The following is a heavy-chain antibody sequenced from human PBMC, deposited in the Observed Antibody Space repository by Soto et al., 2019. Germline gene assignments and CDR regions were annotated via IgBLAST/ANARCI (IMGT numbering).Heavy chain of an antibody. V-gene: IGHV4-34*01. Sequence: PSETLSLTCAVYGGSFSGYYWTWIRQPPGTGLEWIGEINHSGSTNYNPSLKSRVTISVDTSKNQFSLKLTSVTAADTAVYYCARGGRDIVVVPAAMSERFVYWGQGTLVTVS. D-gene: IGHD2-2*01. J-gene: IGHJ4*02. CDR2: INHSGST. CDR1: GGSFSGYY. CDR3: ARGGRDIVVVPAAMSERFVY.